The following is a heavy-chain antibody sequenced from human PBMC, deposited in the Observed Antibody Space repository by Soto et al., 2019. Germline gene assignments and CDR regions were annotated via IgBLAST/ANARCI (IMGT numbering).Heavy chain of an antibody. Sequence: RGSLRLACAASVFKFSNYAMSWVRQAPGRGLELVSLISATGGGTYYADSVKGRFTISRDNSHNTLYLQVHSLTAEDTAVYYCAKDRRAGGTSAFYFDVWGQGAKVTVSS. CDR1: VFKFSNYA. D-gene: IGHD3-16*01. J-gene: IGHJ5*02. CDR2: ISATGGGT. CDR3: AKDRRAGGTSAFYFDV. V-gene: IGHV3-23*01.